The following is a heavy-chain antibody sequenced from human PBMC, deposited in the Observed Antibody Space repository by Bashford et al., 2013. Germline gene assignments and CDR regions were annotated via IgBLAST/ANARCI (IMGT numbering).Heavy chain of an antibody. CDR2: ISYDGSNK. D-gene: IGHD3-10*01. J-gene: IGHJ6*03. V-gene: IGHV3-30*04. CDR3: ARDAVLLWFGDHILRDPRQNYYMDV. Sequence: VRQAPGKGLEWVAVISYDGSNKYYADSVKGRFTISRDNSKNTLYLQMNSLRAEDTAVYYCARDAVLLWFGDHILRDPRQNYYMDVWGKGTTVTVSS.